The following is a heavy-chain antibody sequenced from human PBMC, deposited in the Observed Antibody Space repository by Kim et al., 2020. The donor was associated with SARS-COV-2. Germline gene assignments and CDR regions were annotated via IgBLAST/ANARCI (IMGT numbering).Heavy chain of an antibody. CDR3: AVISIRIEG. CDR2: T. D-gene: IGHD3-3*02. V-gene: IGHV3-66*01. Sequence: TVYSDAMTGRFTLSRDISENTLYLEMNYLRAEDTAVYYCAVISIRIEGWGQGTLVTVSS. J-gene: IGHJ4*02.